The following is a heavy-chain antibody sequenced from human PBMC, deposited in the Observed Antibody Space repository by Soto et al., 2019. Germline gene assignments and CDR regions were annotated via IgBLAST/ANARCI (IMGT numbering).Heavy chain of an antibody. CDR1: GFTFSTYA. CDR3: AKVGFPYSYGYLFYY. J-gene: IGHJ4*02. Sequence: EVQLLESGGGLVQPGGSLRLSCAASGFTFSTYAMTWVRHAPGKGLVWVSAISASGGSTYYADSVKGRFTISRDNSKNTLYLQMHSLRVEDTAVYYCAKVGFPYSYGYLFYYWGQGTLVTVSS. D-gene: IGHD5-18*01. CDR2: ISASGGST. V-gene: IGHV3-23*01.